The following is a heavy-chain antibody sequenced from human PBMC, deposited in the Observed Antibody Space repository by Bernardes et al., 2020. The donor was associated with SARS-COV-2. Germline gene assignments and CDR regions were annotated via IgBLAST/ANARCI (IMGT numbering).Heavy chain of an antibody. CDR2: ISYDGSNK. J-gene: IGHJ4*02. V-gene: IGHV3-30-3*01. D-gene: IGHD5-12*01. CDR1: GFTFSSYA. CDR3: ARDPSEYSGYEDFAFDY. Sequence: GGSLRLSCAASGFTFSSYAMHWVRQAPGKGLEWVAVISYDGSNKYYADSVKGRFTISRDNSKNTLYLQMNSLRAEDTAVYYCARDPSEYSGYEDFAFDYWGQGTLVTVSS.